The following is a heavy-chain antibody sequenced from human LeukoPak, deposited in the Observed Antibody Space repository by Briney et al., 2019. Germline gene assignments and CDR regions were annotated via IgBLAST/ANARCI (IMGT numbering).Heavy chain of an antibody. V-gene: IGHV3-21*01. J-gene: IGHJ4*02. CDR2: ISSSSSYI. CDR1: GFTFSSYS. Sequence: GRSLRLSCVASGFTFSSYSMNWVRQAPGKGLEWVSSISSSSSYIYYADSVKGRFAISRDNAKNSLYLQMNSLRAEDTAVYYCARVLTAVIPYLDYWGQGTLVTVSS. D-gene: IGHD4-17*01. CDR3: ARVLTAVIPYLDY.